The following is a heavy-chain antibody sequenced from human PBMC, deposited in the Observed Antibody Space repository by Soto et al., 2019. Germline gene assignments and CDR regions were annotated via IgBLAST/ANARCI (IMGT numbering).Heavy chain of an antibody. D-gene: IGHD6-13*01. V-gene: IGHV4-61*01. Sequence: QVQLQESGPGLVKPSETLSLTCTVSGGSVSSGSYYWSWIRQPPGKGLEWIGYIYYSGSTNYNPSLKSRGTISVDTSKTQISLELSSVTAADTAVYYCARDRDSSRWYIHYYGMDVWGQGTTVTVSS. J-gene: IGHJ6*02. CDR3: ARDRDSSRWYIHYYGMDV. CDR1: GGSVSSGSYY. CDR2: IYYSGST.